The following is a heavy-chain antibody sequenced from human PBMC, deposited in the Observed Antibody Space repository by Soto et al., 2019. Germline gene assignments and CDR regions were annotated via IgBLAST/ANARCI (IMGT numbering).Heavy chain of an antibody. V-gene: IGHV3-73*01. J-gene: IGHJ5*02. CDR1: GFDFSGSA. Sequence: EVQLVESGGGLVQPGGSLDLSCATSGFDFSGSAMHWVRQASGRGLEWLGRIRTKPNSYATIYAASVKDRITISRDDSKKMVYLHMSGLKTEDTAVYYCARHICSGWFDPGGQGTVVSVTS. CDR2: IRTKPNSYAT. D-gene: IGHD6-19*01. CDR3: ARHICSGWFDP.